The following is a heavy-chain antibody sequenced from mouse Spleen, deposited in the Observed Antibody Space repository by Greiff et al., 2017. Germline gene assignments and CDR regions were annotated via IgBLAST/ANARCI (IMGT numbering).Heavy chain of an antibody. CDR3: AREYGNYLDY. CDR2: INYDGSST. V-gene: IGHV5-16*01. CDR1: GFTFSDYY. D-gene: IGHD2-1*01. J-gene: IGHJ2*01. Sequence: EVKLVESEGGLVQPGSSMKLSCTASGFTFSDYYMAWVRQVPEKGLEWVANINYDGSSTYYLDSLKSRFIISRDNAKNILYLQMSSLKSEDTATYYCAREYGNYLDYWGQGTTLTVSS.